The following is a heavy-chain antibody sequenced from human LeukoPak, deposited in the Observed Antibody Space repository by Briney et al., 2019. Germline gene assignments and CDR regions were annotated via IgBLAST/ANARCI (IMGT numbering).Heavy chain of an antibody. CDR1: GYTFTTFG. Sequence: ASVKVSCKASGYTFTTFGITWVRQAPGQGLERMGWISTYNGNTNYAQNLQGRVTMTTDTSTNTAYMELRSLTSDDTAVYYCARVGSDCSDGNCYWGQGTLVTVSS. J-gene: IGHJ4*02. D-gene: IGHD2-15*01. V-gene: IGHV1-18*01. CDR3: ARVGSDCSDGNCY. CDR2: ISTYNGNT.